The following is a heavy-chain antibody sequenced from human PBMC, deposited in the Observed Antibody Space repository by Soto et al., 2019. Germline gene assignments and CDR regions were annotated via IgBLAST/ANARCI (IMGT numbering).Heavy chain of an antibody. CDR2: IIPIFGTA. J-gene: IGHJ3*02. D-gene: IGHD2-15*01. Sequence: VEVSCEASGGTLTRYASILVRQAHGQGLEWMGGIIPIFGTANYAQKFQGRVTITADESTSTAYMELSSLRSEDTAVYYCARDQVVVAATRAFDIWGQGTMVNVSS. CDR1: GGTLTRYA. CDR3: ARDQVVVAATRAFDI. V-gene: IGHV1-69*01.